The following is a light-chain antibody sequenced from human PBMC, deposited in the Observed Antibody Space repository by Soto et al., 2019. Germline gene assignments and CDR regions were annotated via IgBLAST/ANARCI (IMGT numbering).Light chain of an antibody. CDR3: QQSYSTPYT. J-gene: IGKJ2*01. CDR1: QSITTY. Sequence: DIQMTQSPTSLSASVGDRVTITCRASQSITTYLNWYQQKPGKAPKLLIYAASSLQSGVPSRFSGSGSGTDLTLTLSRLQPEAFVSCYCQQSYSTPYTFGPGTKLEIK. CDR2: AAS. V-gene: IGKV1-39*01.